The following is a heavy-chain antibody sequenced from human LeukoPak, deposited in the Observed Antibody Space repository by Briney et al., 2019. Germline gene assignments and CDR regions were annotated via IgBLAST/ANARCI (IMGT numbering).Heavy chain of an antibody. CDR2: INPNSGGT. Sequence: ASVKVSCKASGYTFTGYYMHWVRQAPGQGLEWMGWINPNSGGTNYAQKFQGRVTMTRDTSISTAYMELSRLRSDDTAMYYCARGLGYSGYDSTNYFDYWGQGTLVTVSS. D-gene: IGHD5-12*01. CDR1: GYTFTGYY. J-gene: IGHJ4*02. CDR3: ARGLGYSGYDSTNYFDY. V-gene: IGHV1-2*02.